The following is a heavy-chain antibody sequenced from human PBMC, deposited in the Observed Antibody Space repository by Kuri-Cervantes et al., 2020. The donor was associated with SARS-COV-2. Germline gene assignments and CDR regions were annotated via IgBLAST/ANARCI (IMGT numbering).Heavy chain of an antibody. D-gene: IGHD3-22*01. Sequence: SETLSLTCAVYGGSFSGYYWSWIRQPPGKGLEWIGYIYYSGSTDYNPSLKSRVSISLDRSKNQFSLKLSSVTAADTAMYYCARDEVDSSGYQPDGAFDIWGQGTMVTVSS. CDR2: IYYSGST. J-gene: IGHJ3*02. CDR1: GGSFSGYY. V-gene: IGHV4-34*09. CDR3: ARDEVDSSGYQPDGAFDI.